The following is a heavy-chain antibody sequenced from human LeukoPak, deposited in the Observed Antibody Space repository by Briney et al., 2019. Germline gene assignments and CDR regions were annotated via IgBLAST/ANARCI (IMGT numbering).Heavy chain of an antibody. V-gene: IGHV4-59*01. CDR3: ARGQKYSYGYRVTELGSGYFDY. CDR1: GGSISSYY. J-gene: IGHJ4*02. Sequence: RASETLSLTCTVSGGSISSYYWSWIRQPPGKGLEWIGYIYYSGSTYYNPSLRSRVTISVDTSKNQLSLRLSSVTAADTAVYYCARGQKYSYGYRVTELGSGYFDYWGQGTLVTVSS. D-gene: IGHD5-18*01. CDR2: IYYSGST.